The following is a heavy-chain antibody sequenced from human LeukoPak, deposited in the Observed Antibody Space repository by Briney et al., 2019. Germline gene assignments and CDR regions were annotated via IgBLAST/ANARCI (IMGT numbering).Heavy chain of an antibody. Sequence: GGSLRLSCAASGFTFSSYAMHWVRQAPGKGLEWVAVISYDGSNKYYADSVKGRFTISRDNAKNSLYLQMNSLRAEDTAVYYCARDYRYYDSSGYLDYWGQGTLVTVSS. J-gene: IGHJ4*02. CDR3: ARDYRYYDSSGYLDY. V-gene: IGHV3-30-3*01. CDR2: ISYDGSNK. D-gene: IGHD3-22*01. CDR1: GFTFSSYA.